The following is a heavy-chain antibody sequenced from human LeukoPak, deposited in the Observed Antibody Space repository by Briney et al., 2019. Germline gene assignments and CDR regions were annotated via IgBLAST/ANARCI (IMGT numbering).Heavy chain of an antibody. Sequence: SETLSLTCTVAGGSISSSSYYWGWIRQPPGKGQEWFGSIYYSGSTYYNPSLKIRVTISVDTSKNQFSLKLSSVTAADPAVYFCARDRVAVAGTVWFDPWDQGTLVAVSS. D-gene: IGHD6-19*01. CDR3: ARDRVAVAGTVWFDP. V-gene: IGHV4-39*07. J-gene: IGHJ5*02. CDR1: GGSISSSSYY. CDR2: IYYSGST.